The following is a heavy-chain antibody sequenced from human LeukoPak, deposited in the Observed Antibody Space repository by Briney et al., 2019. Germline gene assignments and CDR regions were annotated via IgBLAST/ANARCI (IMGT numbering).Heavy chain of an antibody. CDR1: GFTFSNAW. J-gene: IGHJ4*02. D-gene: IGHD2-21*02. V-gene: IGHV3-15*01. Sequence: KPGGSLRLSCAASGFTFSNAWMTWVRQAPGKGLEWVGRIKSKTDGGTTDYAAPVKGRFTISRDDSENTLYLQMNSLKTEDTAVYYCNTDGVVVTVTSEDYLDYWGQGTLVTVSS. CDR2: IKSKTDGGTT. CDR3: NTDGVVVTVTSEDYLDY.